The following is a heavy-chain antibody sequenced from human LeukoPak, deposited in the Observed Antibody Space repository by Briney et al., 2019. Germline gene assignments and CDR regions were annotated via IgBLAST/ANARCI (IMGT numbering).Heavy chain of an antibody. CDR1: GGSISSYY. CDR2: IYYSGST. D-gene: IGHD3-3*01. CDR3: ARLKDFWSGYYGDYYYYYMDV. Sequence: SETLSLTCTVSGGSISSYYWSWIRQPPGKGLEWIGYIYYSGSTNYNPSLKSRVTISVDTSKNQFSLKLSSVPAADTAVYYCARLKDFWSGYYGDYYYYYMDVWGKGTTVTVSS. J-gene: IGHJ6*03. V-gene: IGHV4-59*08.